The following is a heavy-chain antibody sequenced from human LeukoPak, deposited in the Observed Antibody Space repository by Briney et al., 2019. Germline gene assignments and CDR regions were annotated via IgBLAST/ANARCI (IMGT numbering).Heavy chain of an antibody. CDR3: ARHPMVRGAHFDY. J-gene: IGHJ4*02. Sequence: SETLSLTCAVYGGSFSGYYWSWIRQPPGKGLEWIGEINHSGSTNYNPSLKSRVTISVDTSKNQFSLKLSSVTAADTAVYYCARHPMVRGAHFDYWGQGTLVTVSS. CDR2: INHSGST. D-gene: IGHD3-10*01. CDR1: GGSFSGYY. V-gene: IGHV4-34*01.